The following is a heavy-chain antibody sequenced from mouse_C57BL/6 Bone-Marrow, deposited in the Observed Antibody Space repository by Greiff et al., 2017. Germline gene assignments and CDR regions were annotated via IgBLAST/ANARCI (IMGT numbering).Heavy chain of an antibody. CDR1: GYAFTNYL. Sequence: VKLQQSGAELVRPGTSVKVSCKASGYAFTNYLIEWVKQRPGQGLEWIGVINPGSGGTNYNEKFKGKATLTADKSSSTAYMQLSSLTSEDSAVYFCARMFGNYVWNWYFDVWGTGTTVTVSS. J-gene: IGHJ1*03. CDR3: ARMFGNYVWNWYFDV. V-gene: IGHV1-54*01. CDR2: INPGSGGT. D-gene: IGHD2-1*01.